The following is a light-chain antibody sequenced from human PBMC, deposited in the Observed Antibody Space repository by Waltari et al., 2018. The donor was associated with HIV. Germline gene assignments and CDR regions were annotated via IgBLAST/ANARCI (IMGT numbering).Light chain of an antibody. CDR3: QSYFASNDVI. V-gene: IGLV6-57*04. CDR2: GNN. J-gene: IGLJ2*01. Sequence: NFMLTQPHSVSESPGKTVTISCTRSSGRIASNYVQWYQQRPGGAPTTVLYGNNQRPSGVPDRSSGSIDSSSNSASLTISGLKTDDEADYYCQSYFASNDVIFGGGTTLTVL. CDR1: SGRIASNY.